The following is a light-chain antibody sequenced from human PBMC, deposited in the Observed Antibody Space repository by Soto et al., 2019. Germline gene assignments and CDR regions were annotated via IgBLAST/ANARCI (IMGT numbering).Light chain of an antibody. Sequence: QSVLTQPPSASGSPGQSVTISCTGTSSDVGGYNYVSWYQQHPGKAPKLMIYEVSKRPSGVPDRFSGSKSGNTASLTVSGLQPEDEADYYCSSYAGTNNVLFGGGTKLTVL. V-gene: IGLV2-8*01. CDR3: SSYAGTNNVL. J-gene: IGLJ2*01. CDR1: SSDVGGYNY. CDR2: EVS.